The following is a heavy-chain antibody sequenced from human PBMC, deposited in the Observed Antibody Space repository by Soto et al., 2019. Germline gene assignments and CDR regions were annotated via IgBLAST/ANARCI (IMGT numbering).Heavy chain of an antibody. Sequence: QVQLVQSGAEVKKPGASVKVSCKASGYTFTSYDFNWVRQATGQGLEWMGWMNPNSGNTGYAQKFPGRVTLTRNTSISTAYMELSSLRSEDTAVYYCARRGLSSSSTFRYFYYGMDAWGHGTTVTVSS. V-gene: IGHV1-8*01. J-gene: IGHJ6*02. CDR3: ARRGLSSSSTFRYFYYGMDA. CDR2: MNPNSGNT. CDR1: GYTFTSYD. D-gene: IGHD6-6*01.